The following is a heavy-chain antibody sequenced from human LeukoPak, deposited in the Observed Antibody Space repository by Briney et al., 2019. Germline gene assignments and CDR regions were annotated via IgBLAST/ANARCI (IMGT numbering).Heavy chain of an antibody. CDR1: GYTFTSYD. D-gene: IGHD3-3*01. CDR3: ARRTNEGGGRYYDFWSGYSEDWFDP. Sequence: GASLKVSCKASGYTFTSYDINWVRQATGQGLEWMGWMNPNSSNTGYAQKFQGRVTITRNTSISTAHMELSSLRSEDTAVYYCARRTNEGGGRYYDFWSGYSEDWFDPWGQGTLVTVSS. CDR2: MNPNSSNT. V-gene: IGHV1-8*03. J-gene: IGHJ5*02.